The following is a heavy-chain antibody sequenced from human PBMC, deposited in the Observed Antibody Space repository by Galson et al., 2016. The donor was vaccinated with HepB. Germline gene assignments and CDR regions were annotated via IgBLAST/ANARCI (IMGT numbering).Heavy chain of an antibody. Sequence: SLRLSCAASGFIFGDYVMHWVRQAPGKGLEWVSGISLNSFNKGYADSVKGRFTISRDNAKNSLFLQMDSLRVEDTGLYYCAKDMSHGDTAIDSWGQGTLVTVSS. CDR3: AKDMSHGDTAIDS. J-gene: IGHJ4*02. CDR1: GFIFGDYV. CDR2: ISLNSFNK. D-gene: IGHD5-18*01. V-gene: IGHV3-9*01.